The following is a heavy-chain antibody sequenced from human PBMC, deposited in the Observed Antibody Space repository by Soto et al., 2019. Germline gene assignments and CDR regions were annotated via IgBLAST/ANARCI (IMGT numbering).Heavy chain of an antibody. J-gene: IGHJ4*02. D-gene: IGHD3-16*01. CDR3: ARGLPVEMATIGGVDY. CDR2: ISSSSSYI. CDR1: GFTFSSYS. V-gene: IGHV3-21*01. Sequence: EVQLVESGGGLVKPGGSLRLSCAASGFTFSSYSMNWVRQAPGKGLEWVSSISSSSSYIYYADSVKGRFTISRDNAKNSLYLQMNCLRAEDTAVYYCARGLPVEMATIGGVDYWGQGTLVTVSS.